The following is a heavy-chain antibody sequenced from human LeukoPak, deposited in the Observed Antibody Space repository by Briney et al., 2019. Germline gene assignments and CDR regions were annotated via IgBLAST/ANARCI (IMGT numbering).Heavy chain of an antibody. V-gene: IGHV3-23*01. Sequence: PGGSLRLSCAASGFTFSSYAMSWVRQAPGKGLEWVSAISGSGGSTYYADSVKGRFTTSRDNSKNTLYLQMNSLRAEDTAVYYCASNAGWYSSGAADYWGQGTLVTVSS. CDR3: ASNAGWYSSGAADY. D-gene: IGHD6-19*01. CDR1: GFTFSSYA. CDR2: ISGSGGST. J-gene: IGHJ4*02.